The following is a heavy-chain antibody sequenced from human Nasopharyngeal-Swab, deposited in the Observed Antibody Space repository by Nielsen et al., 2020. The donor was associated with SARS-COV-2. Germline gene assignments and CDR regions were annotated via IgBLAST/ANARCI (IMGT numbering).Heavy chain of an antibody. V-gene: IGHV3-30-3*01. Sequence: GESLKISCAASGFTFSSYAMHWVRQAPGKGLEWVAVISYDGSNKYYADSVKGRFTISRDNSKNTLHLQMNSLRAEDTAVYYCANWFDPWGQGTLVTVSS. CDR3: ANWFDP. J-gene: IGHJ5*02. CDR2: ISYDGSNK. CDR1: GFTFSSYA.